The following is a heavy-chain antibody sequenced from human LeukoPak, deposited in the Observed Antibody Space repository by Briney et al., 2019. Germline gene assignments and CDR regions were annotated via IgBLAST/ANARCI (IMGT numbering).Heavy chain of an antibody. CDR1: GFTFSTYA. CDR3: AKDRDLLFAHCWFDL. Sequence: GSLRLSCAASGFTFSTYAMSWVRQAPGKGLEWVSGISISGGSTYYVDSVKGRFTISRDNSKNTLYLQMNRLRAEDTAVYYCAKDRDLLFAHCWFDLWGQGTLVTVSS. CDR2: ISISGGST. D-gene: IGHD3-10*01. V-gene: IGHV3-23*01. J-gene: IGHJ5*02.